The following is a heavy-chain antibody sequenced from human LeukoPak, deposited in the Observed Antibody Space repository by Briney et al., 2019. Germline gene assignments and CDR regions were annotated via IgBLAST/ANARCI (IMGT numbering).Heavy chain of an antibody. CDR2: ISAYNGNT. V-gene: IGHV1-18*01. CDR3: ARGGLSTAARPGMVDV. Sequence: GASVKVSCKASGYTFTSYGISWVRQAPGQGLEWMGWISAYNGNTNYAQKLQGRVTMTRDTSISTAYMELSRLRSDDTAVYYCARGGLSTAARPGMVDVWGKGTTVTVSS. D-gene: IGHD6-6*01. J-gene: IGHJ6*04. CDR1: GYTFTSYG.